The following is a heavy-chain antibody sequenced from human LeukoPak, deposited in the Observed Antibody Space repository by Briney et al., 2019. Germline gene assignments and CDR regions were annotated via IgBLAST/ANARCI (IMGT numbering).Heavy chain of an antibody. D-gene: IGHD2-2*01. CDR1: GYTITSYD. CDR2: MNPNSGNT. Sequence: GASVKVSCKASGYTITSYDINWVRQATGQGLEWMGWMNPNSGNTGYAQKFQGRVTMTRNTSISTAYMELSSLRSEDTAVYYCARVICSSTSCFDLFDYRGQGTLVTVSS. J-gene: IGHJ4*02. CDR3: ARVICSSTSCFDLFDY. V-gene: IGHV1-8*01.